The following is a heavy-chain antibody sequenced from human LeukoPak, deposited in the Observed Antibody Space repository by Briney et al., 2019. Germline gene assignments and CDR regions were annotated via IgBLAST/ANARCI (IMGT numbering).Heavy chain of an antibody. D-gene: IGHD6-13*01. CDR2: ISGSGGST. CDR3: AKEYSRLSGAFDI. J-gene: IGHJ3*02. CDR1: GYLFSIYA. Sequence: GVSVRLPCAVSGYLFSIYAMRCVRRSPGKGLEGGSAISGSGGSTYYADSVKGRLTISRDNSKNTLYLQMNSLRAEDTAVYYCAKEYSRLSGAFDIWGQGTMVTVSS. V-gene: IGHV3-23*01.